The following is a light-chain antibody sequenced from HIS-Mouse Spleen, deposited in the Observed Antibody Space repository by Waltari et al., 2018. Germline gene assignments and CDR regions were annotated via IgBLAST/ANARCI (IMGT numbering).Light chain of an antibody. CDR2: EGS. V-gene: IGLV2-23*01. CDR3: CSYAGSSTYAV. CDR1: SSDVGSYNL. Sequence: QSALTQPASVSGSPGQSITRPCTGTSSDVGSYNLFSWYQQPPGKAPKHMTYEGSKRPSGVSNRFSGSKSGNTASLTISGLQAEDEADYYCCSYAGSSTYAVFGGGTQLTVL. J-gene: IGLJ7*01.